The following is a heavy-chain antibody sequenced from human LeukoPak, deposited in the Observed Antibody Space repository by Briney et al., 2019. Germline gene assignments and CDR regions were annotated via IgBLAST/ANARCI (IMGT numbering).Heavy chain of an antibody. D-gene: IGHD1-14*01. V-gene: IGHV3-23*01. CDR3: AKPAKTDYADY. CDR1: GFTFSNYA. J-gene: IGHJ4*02. CDR2: ISGTGGNT. Sequence: QPGGTLRLSCAASGFTFSNYAMNWVRQAPGKGLEWVSAISGTGGNTYYADSVKGRFTISRDNSKNTLYLQMNSLRAEDTALYYCAKPAKTDYADYWGQGTLVTVSS.